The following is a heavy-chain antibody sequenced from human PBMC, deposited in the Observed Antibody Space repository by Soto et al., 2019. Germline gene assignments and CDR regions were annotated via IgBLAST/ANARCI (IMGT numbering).Heavy chain of an antibody. D-gene: IGHD2-21*02. V-gene: IGHV3-23*01. Sequence: VQLLESGGGLVQPGGSLILSCAASGLTFSIYSMGWVRQAPGKGLECVSIVSGSGGSTYFVDSVKGRFTISRDNSKNTLYLQMNSLRAEDTAVYYCAKEVTVGFIDYWGQGTLVTVSS. CDR3: AKEVTVGFIDY. J-gene: IGHJ4*02. CDR2: VSGSGGST. CDR1: GLTFSIYS.